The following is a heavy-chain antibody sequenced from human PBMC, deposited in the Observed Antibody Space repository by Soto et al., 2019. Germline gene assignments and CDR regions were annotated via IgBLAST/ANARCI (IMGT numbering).Heavy chain of an antibody. D-gene: IGHD3-9*01. CDR1: GFTFSSYS. Sequence: PGGSLRLSCASSGFTFSSYSMNWVRQAPGKGLEWVSSISGSGSSTYYADSVKGRFTISRDNSKNTLYLQMNSLRAEDTAVYYCAKELYYDILTGYYRPRAGPAHAFDIWGQGTMVTVSS. CDR3: AKELYYDILTGYYRPRAGPAHAFDI. CDR2: ISGSGSST. J-gene: IGHJ3*02. V-gene: IGHV3-23*01.